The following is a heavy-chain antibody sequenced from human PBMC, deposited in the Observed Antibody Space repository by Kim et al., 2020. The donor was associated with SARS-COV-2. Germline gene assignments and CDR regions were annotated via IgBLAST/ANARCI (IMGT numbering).Heavy chain of an antibody. J-gene: IGHJ5*01. V-gene: IGHV4-31*03. CDR1: GGSISSGGYY. CDR2: IYYSGST. D-gene: IGHD3-22*01. Sequence: SETLSLTCTVSGGSISSGGYYWSWIRQHPGKGLEWIGYIYYSGSTYYNPSLKSRVTISVDTSKNQFSLKLSSVTAADTAVYYCAGGGIVDYDSSGYYLSWGHGTLVTVSA. CDR3: AGGGIVDYDSSGYYLS.